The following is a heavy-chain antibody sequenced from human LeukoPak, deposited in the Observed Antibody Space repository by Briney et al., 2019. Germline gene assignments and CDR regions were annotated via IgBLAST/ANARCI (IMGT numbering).Heavy chain of an antibody. D-gene: IGHD3-10*01. CDR3: AHALAVRGVILFDP. Sequence: SGPTVVKPTQTLTLTCTFSGFSLSTSGVGVGWIRQPPGKALEWLALIYWNDDKRYSPSLKSRLTITKDTSKNQVVLTMTNMDPVDTATYYCAHALAVRGVILFDPWGQGTLVTVSS. J-gene: IGHJ5*02. CDR2: IYWNDDK. V-gene: IGHV2-5*01. CDR1: GFSLSTSGVG.